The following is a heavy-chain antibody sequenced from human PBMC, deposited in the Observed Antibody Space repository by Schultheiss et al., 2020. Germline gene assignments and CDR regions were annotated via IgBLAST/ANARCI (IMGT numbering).Heavy chain of an antibody. V-gene: IGHV1-2*02. CDR2: INPNSGNT. D-gene: IGHD4-11*01. CDR3: AKEDYISLDP. Sequence: GESLKISCKASGYTFTGYYMHWVRQAPGQGLEWMGWINPNSGNTGYAQKFQGRVTMTRDTAIDTAYMELSDLTSDDTAVYYCAKEDYISLDPWGQGTQVTVSS. J-gene: IGHJ5*02. CDR1: GYTFTGYY.